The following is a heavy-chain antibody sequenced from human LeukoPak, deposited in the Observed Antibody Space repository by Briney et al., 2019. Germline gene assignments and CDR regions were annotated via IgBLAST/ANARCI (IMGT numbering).Heavy chain of an antibody. V-gene: IGHV4-4*07. CDR1: GGPMSSYY. CDR2: MYTDGST. CDR3: ATYEQQLAFDN. D-gene: IGHD6-13*01. Sequence: SETLSLTCTVSGGPMSSYYWSWIRQSAGKGLEWIGRMYTDGSTNYNPSLKSRVTMSVVTSKKQFSLNLNSVTAADTAVYYCATYEQQLAFDNWGQGTLVTVSS. J-gene: IGHJ4*02.